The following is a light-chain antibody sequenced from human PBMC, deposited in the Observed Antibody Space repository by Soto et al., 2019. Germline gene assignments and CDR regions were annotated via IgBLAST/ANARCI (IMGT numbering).Light chain of an antibody. V-gene: IGKV4-1*01. CDR2: WAS. J-gene: IGKJ4*01. Sequence: DIVMTQSPDSLAVSLGERATINCKSSQRVLYSSNNKHYLAWYQLKPGQPPKLLIYWASTRESGVPERFSGSESGTDFTLTISSLQAEDGAIYYCQQYYTTPLTFGGGTRVEIK. CDR3: QQYYTTPLT. CDR1: QRVLYSSNNKHY.